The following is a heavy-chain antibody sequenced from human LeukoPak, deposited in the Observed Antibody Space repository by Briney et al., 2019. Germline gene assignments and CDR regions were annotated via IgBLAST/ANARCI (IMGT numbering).Heavy chain of an antibody. V-gene: IGHV4-34*01. CDR1: GGSFSGYY. Sequence: SETLSLTCAVYGGSFSGYYWSWVRQAPGKGLEWIGESSHYGRTDYNPSLKSRVTISVDTSKNQFSLKLSSVTAADTAVYYGGRGRGFFFVSKINTGSPNFTYGGLGPLFTFSS. J-gene: IGHJ4*02. CDR3: GRGRGFFFVSKINTGSPNFTY. D-gene: IGHD3-10*01. CDR2: SSHYGRT.